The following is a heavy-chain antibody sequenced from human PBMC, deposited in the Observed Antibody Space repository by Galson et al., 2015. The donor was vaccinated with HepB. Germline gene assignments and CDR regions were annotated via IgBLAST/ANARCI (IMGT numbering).Heavy chain of an antibody. Sequence: PALVKPTQTLTLTCTFSGFSLSTSGVGVGWIRQPPGKALEWLALIYWDDDKRYSPSLKSRLTITKDTSKNQVVLTMTNMDPVDTATYYCAHRGRFGELWDYWGQGTLVTVSS. CDR3: AHRGRFGELWDY. CDR2: IYWDDDK. CDR1: GFSLSTSGVG. J-gene: IGHJ4*02. D-gene: IGHD3-10*01. V-gene: IGHV2-5*02.